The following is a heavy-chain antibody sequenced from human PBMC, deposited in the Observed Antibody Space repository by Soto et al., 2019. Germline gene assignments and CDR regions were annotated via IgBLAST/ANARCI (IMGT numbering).Heavy chain of an antibody. CDR2: IYPGDSDT. CDR3: ARHTSYCSSTSCSLAY. V-gene: IGHV5-51*01. Sequence: GESLKISCKGSGYSFTSYWIGWVRQMPGKGLEWMGIIYPGDSDTRYSPSFQGQVTISADKSISTAYLQWSSLKASDTAMYYCARHTSYCSSTSCSLAYWGQGTLVTVSS. CDR1: GYSFTSYW. D-gene: IGHD2-2*01. J-gene: IGHJ4*02.